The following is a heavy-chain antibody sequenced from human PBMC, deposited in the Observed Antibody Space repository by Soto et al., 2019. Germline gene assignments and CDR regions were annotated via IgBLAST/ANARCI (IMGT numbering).Heavy chain of an antibody. CDR1: GYTFTGYY. V-gene: IGHV1-2*04. CDR3: ARAGVEGYGSGGSCHLGAFDS. J-gene: IGHJ3*02. CDR2: INPNSGGT. Sequence: GASVKVSCKASGYTFTGYYMHWVRQAPGQGLEWMGWINPNSGGTNYAQKFQGWVTMTRDTSISTAYMELSRLGSDDTAVYYCARAGVEGYGSGGSCHLGAFDSWGQGTMVTVSS. D-gene: IGHD2-15*01.